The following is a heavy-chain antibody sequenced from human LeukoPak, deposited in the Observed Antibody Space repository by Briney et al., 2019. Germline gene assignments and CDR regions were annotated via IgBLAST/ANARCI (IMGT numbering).Heavy chain of an antibody. CDR1: GFTFRSYA. CDR2: ISYDGSNK. V-gene: IGHV3-30*04. CDR3: AREKGALLLWFGESRYYFDY. Sequence: GGSLRLSCAASGFTFRSYAMHWVRQAPGKGLEWVAVISYDGSNKYYIDSVKGRFTISRDNSKNTLYLQMNSLRAEDTAVYYCAREKGALLLWFGESRYYFDYWAREPWSPSPQ. D-gene: IGHD3-10*01. J-gene: IGHJ4*02.